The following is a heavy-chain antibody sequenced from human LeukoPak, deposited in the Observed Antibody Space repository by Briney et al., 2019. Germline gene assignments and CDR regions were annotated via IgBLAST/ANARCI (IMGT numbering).Heavy chain of an antibody. CDR3: ARGRITMVRALFY. Sequence: ASVKVSCKASGYTLNSYGINWVRQATGQGPEWVGWMNPNSGNTGYAQRFQGRVTITWNISTNTAYMELSSLRSEDTAVYYCARGRITMVRALFYWGQGTLVTVSS. CDR2: MNPNSGNT. D-gene: IGHD3-10*01. CDR1: GYTLNSYG. J-gene: IGHJ4*02. V-gene: IGHV1-8*01.